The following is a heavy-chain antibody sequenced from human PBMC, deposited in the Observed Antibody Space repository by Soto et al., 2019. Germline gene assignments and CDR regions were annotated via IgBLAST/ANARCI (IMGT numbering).Heavy chain of an antibody. CDR1: GGSVSGDYY. V-gene: IGHV4-61*08. CDR3: ARTPSRPYVYV. J-gene: IGHJ6*03. D-gene: IGHD6-13*01. CDR2: IYYNGAT. Sequence: SETLSLTCTVSGGSVSGDYYWSWIRQSPGKGLEWIGYIYYNGATNYNPSLWGRVTISLDTPKNQFSLRLISVTAADTAVYYCARTPSRPYVYVWGNGTTVTVSS.